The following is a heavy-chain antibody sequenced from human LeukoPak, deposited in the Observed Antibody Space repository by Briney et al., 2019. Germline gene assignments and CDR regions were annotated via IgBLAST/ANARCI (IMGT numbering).Heavy chain of an antibody. CDR2: IFPRDSDT. CDR3: ALPQYDTFLVGFDS. D-gene: IGHD3-3*02. V-gene: IGHV5-51*01. J-gene: IGHJ4*02. CDR1: GYNFANYW. Sequence: GESLQISCKGSGYNFANYWIGWVRQMPGKGLEWLGIIFPRDSDTRYSPSFQGQVTISADKSINTAFLQWHSLSASDSAIYYCALPQYDTFLVGFDSWGQGTLVTVSS.